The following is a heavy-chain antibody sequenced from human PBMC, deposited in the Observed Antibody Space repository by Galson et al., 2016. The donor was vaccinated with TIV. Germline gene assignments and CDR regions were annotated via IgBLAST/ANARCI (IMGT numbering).Heavy chain of an antibody. CDR1: GYSFSTYD. V-gene: IGHV1-8*01. J-gene: IGHJ4*02. Sequence: SVKVSCKASGYSFSTYDINWVRQAPGQGLEWVGWMNPNSGNTGYSQKFRGRVTMTRNTSERTAYMELSSLTSEDTAVYYCARSGDYGDYWGQGTLVTVSS. CDR3: ARSGDYGDY. D-gene: IGHD4-17*01. CDR2: MNPNSGNT.